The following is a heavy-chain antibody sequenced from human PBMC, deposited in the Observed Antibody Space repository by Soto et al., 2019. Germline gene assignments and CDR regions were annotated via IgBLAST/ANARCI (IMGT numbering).Heavy chain of an antibody. D-gene: IGHD6-19*01. Sequence: GGSLRLSCAASGFTFSSYGMHWVRQAPGKGLEWVAVISYDGSNKYYADSVKGRFTISRDNSKNTLYLQMNSLRAEDTAVYYCAKDRGSGWTFDYWGQGTLVTVSS. V-gene: IGHV3-30*18. J-gene: IGHJ4*02. CDR1: GFTFSSYG. CDR2: ISYDGSNK. CDR3: AKDRGSGWTFDY.